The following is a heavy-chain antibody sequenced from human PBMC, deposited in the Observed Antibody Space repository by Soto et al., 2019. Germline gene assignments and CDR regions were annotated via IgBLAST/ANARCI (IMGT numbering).Heavy chain of an antibody. CDR2: IYYSGSA. CDR3: VSGYPWFGFDY. Sequence: QLQLQESGPGLVKPSDTLSLTCTVSGASISSSDYYWGWIRQPPGKGLEWIGNIYYSGSASYNPSLKSRVTISIDTSKNQFSLKLSSVTAADTAVYYWVSGYPWFGFDYWAQGTLVTVSS. V-gene: IGHV4-39*01. CDR1: GASISSSDYY. J-gene: IGHJ4*02. D-gene: IGHD3-10*01.